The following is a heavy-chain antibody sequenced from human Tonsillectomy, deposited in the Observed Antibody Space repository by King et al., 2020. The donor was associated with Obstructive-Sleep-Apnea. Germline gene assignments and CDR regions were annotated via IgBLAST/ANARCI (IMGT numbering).Heavy chain of an antibody. Sequence: VQLVESGGGVVQPGRSLRLSCAASGFTFSNYSLHWVRQAPGKGLEWVAGISYDGSNNYYADSLKGRFTISRDNSKNTLYLQMNSLRPDDTAVYYSVRAFGGYDLNFLDYWGQGTLVTVSS. D-gene: IGHD5-12*01. CDR2: ISYDGSNN. CDR1: GFTFSNYS. CDR3: VRAFGGYDLNFLDY. J-gene: IGHJ4*02. V-gene: IGHV3-30*04.